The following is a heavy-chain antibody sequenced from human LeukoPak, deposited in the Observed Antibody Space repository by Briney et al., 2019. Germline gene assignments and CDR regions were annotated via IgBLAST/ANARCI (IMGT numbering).Heavy chain of an antibody. D-gene: IGHD3-22*01. Sequence: GGSLRLSCAVSGITLSNYGMSWVRQAPGKGLEWVAGISESGGRTNYADSVKGRFTISRDNPKNTLYLQMNSLRAEDTAVYFCAKRGVVIRVILVGFHKEAYYFDSWGQGALVTVSS. CDR1: GITLSNYG. CDR3: AKRGVVIRVILVGFHKEAYYFDS. J-gene: IGHJ4*02. V-gene: IGHV3-23*01. CDR2: ISESGGRT.